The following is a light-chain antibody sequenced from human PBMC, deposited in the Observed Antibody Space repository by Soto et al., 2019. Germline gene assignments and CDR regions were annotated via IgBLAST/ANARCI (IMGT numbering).Light chain of an antibody. J-gene: IGKJ2*03. CDR2: GAS. V-gene: IGKV3-20*01. CDR1: QSVSRSL. Sequence: IVLTQSPGTLSLSPGERATLSCRASQSVSRSLLAWYQQKPGQAPRLLTYGASTRATGIADRFSGSGSGTDFTLTTSRLELEDFAVYYCQQYGKPPPYSFGQGTKLAIK. CDR3: QQYGKPPPYS.